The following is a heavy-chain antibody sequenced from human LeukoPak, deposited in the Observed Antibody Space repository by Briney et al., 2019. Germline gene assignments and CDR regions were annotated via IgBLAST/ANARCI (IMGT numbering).Heavy chain of an antibody. CDR2: IIPIFGTA. J-gene: IGHJ4*02. D-gene: IGHD5-12*01. CDR1: GGTFSSYA. CDR3: VIGGYSGYYNFDY. Sequence: SVKVSCKASGGTFSSYAISWVRQAPGQGLEWMGGIIPIFGTANYAQKFQGRVTITADESTSTAYMELSSLRPEDTAVYYCVIGGYSGYYNFDYWGQGTLVTVSS. V-gene: IGHV1-69*13.